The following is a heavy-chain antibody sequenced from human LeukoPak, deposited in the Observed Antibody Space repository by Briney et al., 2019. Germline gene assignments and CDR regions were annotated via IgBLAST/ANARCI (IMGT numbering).Heavy chain of an antibody. V-gene: IGHV3-23*01. D-gene: IGHD2-21*01. Sequence: GGSLGLSCAASGLTFSTNAMSWVGQAPGRGLKWVSLISGSGDGAHYADSVKGRFTISRDNSKNTVYLQMTNLRAEDTAVYYCAKGYIQLWWFDYWGQGTLVTVSS. CDR2: ISGSGDGA. J-gene: IGHJ4*02. CDR3: AKGYIQLWWFDY. CDR1: GLTFSTNA.